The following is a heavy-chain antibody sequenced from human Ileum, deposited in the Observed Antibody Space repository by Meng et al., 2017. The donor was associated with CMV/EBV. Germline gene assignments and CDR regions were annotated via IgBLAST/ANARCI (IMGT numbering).Heavy chain of an antibody. CDR1: GFTFSSYE. J-gene: IGHJ4*02. Sequence: GESLKISCAASGFTFSSYEMNWVRQAPGKGLEWVSAISGSGGSTYYADSVKGRFTISRDNSKNTLYLQMNSLRAEDTAVYYCANRGAGATIDYWGQGTLVTVSS. D-gene: IGHD1-26*01. CDR2: ISGSGGST. V-gene: IGHV3-23*01. CDR3: ANRGAGATIDY.